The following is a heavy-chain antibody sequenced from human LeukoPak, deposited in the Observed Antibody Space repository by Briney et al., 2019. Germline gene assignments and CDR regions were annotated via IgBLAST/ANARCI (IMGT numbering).Heavy chain of an antibody. CDR3: ARGSHGDYGRREYFDY. J-gene: IGHJ4*02. Sequence: SETLSLTCAVYGGSFSGYYWSWIRQPPGKGLEWIGEINHSGSTNYNPSLKSRVTISVDTSKNQFSLKLSSVTAADTAVYYCARGSHGDYGRREYFDYWGQGTLVTVSS. CDR2: INHSGST. D-gene: IGHD4-17*01. CDR1: GGSFSGYY. V-gene: IGHV4-34*01.